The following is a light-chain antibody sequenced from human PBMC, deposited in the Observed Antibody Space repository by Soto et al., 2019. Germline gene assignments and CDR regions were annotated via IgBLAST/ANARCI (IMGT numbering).Light chain of an antibody. CDR2: GAS. Sequence: EIVRTQSPATLSVSPGERAPPSCRASQSVSSNLAWYQQKPGQAPRLLIYGASTRATGIPARFSGSGSGTEFTLTISSLKSEEFAVYYCQQYSSMWTFGQGTKGEIK. V-gene: IGKV3-15*01. CDR1: QSVSSN. J-gene: IGKJ1*01. CDR3: QQYSSMWT.